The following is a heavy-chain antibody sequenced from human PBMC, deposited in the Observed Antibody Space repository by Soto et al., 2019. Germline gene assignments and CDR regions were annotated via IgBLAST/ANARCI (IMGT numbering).Heavy chain of an antibody. Sequence: PGGSLRLSCAASGFTFSSYAMSWVRQAPGKGLEWVSGISDSGGSTYYADSVKGRFTISRDNSKNTLYLQMNSLRAEDTAVYYCAIPDGILQLVFDYWGQGTLVTVSS. CDR3: AIPDGILQLVFDY. V-gene: IGHV3-23*01. CDR2: ISDSGGST. D-gene: IGHD6-6*01. J-gene: IGHJ4*02. CDR1: GFTFSSYA.